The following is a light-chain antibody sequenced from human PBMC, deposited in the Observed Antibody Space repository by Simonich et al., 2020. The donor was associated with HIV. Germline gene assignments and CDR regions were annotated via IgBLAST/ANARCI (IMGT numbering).Light chain of an antibody. V-gene: IGKV1-6*01. CDR1: QGVRND. J-gene: IGKJ2*01. CDR3: LQDYNLYT. CDR2: AAS. Sequence: AIQMTQTPSSLSASVGDRVNIPCRASQGVRNDLGWYPQKPGKAPKLLIDAASTLQSGVPSRFSGSGSGTDFTLTISSLQPEDLATYYCLQDYNLYTFGQGTKLEIK.